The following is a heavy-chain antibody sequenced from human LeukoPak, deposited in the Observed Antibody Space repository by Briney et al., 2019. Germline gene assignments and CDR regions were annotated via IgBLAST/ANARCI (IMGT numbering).Heavy chain of an antibody. CDR1: GGSFSGYY. D-gene: IGHD6-13*01. Sequence: SETLSLTCAVYGGSFSGYYWSWIRQPPGKGLEWIGEINHSGSTNYNPSLKSRVTISVDTSKNQFSLKLSSVTAADTAVYYCARQAAAGIQLWFDPWGQGTLVTVSS. J-gene: IGHJ5*02. CDR2: INHSGST. CDR3: ARQAAAGIQLWFDP. V-gene: IGHV4-34*01.